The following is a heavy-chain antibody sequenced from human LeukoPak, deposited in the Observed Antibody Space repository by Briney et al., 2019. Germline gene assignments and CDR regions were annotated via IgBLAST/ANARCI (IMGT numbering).Heavy chain of an antibody. D-gene: IGHD5-18*01. CDR3: ARLTYTPSGFDP. J-gene: IGHJ5*02. CDR1: GYSFTSYW. Sequence: GESLKISCKGSGYSFTSYWIGWVRQMPGKGLEWMGIIYPSDSDIRYSPSFEGQVTVSADKSISTAYLQWSSLEASDTAMYYCARLTYTPSGFDPWGQGTLVTVSS. CDR2: IYPSDSDI. V-gene: IGHV5-51*01.